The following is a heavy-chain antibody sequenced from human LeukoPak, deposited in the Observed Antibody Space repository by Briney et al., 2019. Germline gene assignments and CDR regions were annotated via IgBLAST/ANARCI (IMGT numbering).Heavy chain of an antibody. J-gene: IGHJ6*02. V-gene: IGHV3-30*18. CDR2: ISYDGSNK. CDR3: AKSTDAYGMDV. CDR1: GFTFSNYG. Sequence: PGGSLRLSCAASGFTFSNYGMHWVRQAPGKGLEWVADISYDGSNKYYANSVKGRFTISRDNSKNTLYLQMDSLRTEDTAVYYCAKSTDAYGMDVWGQGTAVTVSS.